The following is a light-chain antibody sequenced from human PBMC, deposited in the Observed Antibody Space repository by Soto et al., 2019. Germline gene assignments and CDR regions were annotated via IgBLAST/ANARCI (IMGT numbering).Light chain of an antibody. CDR1: QSISSN. V-gene: IGKV3-15*01. CDR3: QQYGSSPS. Sequence: VMTQAPATLSVSPGERATLSCRASQSISSNLAWYQQKPGQAPRLLMFRTSSRATGFPARFSGSGSGTEFNLTISSLQSEDFGVYYCQQYGSSPSFGQGTRLETK. J-gene: IGKJ5*01. CDR2: RTS.